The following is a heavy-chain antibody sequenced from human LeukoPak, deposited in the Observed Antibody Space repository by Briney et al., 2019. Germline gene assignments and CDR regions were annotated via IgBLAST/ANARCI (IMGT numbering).Heavy chain of an antibody. V-gene: IGHV1-24*01. CDR2: FDPEDGET. CDR3: ATHSPDSSGYYFPFDY. Sequence: VASVKVSCKVSGYTLTELSMHWVRQAPGKGLEWMGGFDPEDGETIYAQKFQGRVTMTEDTSTDTAYMELSSLRSEDTAVYYCATHSPDSSGYYFPFDYWGQGTLVTVSS. CDR1: GYTLTELS. D-gene: IGHD3-22*01. J-gene: IGHJ4*02.